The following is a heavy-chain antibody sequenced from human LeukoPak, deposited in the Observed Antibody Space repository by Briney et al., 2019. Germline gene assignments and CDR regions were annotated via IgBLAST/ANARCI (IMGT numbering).Heavy chain of an antibody. V-gene: IGHV3-48*03. Sequence: PGGSLRLSCAASGFTFSSYEMNWVRQAPGKGLEWVSYISSSGSTIYYADSVKGRFTISRDNAKNSLYLQMNSLRAEDTAVYYCARGYYGSGIYYANWFDPWGQGTLVTVSS. CDR3: ARGYYGSGIYYANWFDP. J-gene: IGHJ5*02. CDR1: GFTFSSYE. D-gene: IGHD3-10*01. CDR2: ISSSGSTI.